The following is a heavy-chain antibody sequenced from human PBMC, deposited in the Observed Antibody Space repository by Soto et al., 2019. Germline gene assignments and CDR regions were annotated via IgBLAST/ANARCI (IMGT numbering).Heavy chain of an antibody. J-gene: IGHJ3*02. Sequence: EVQLVESGGGLVQPGGSLRLSCAASGFTFSCYAMHWVRQAPGKGLEYVSAISSNGGSTYYANSVKGRFTISRDNSKNTLYLQMGSLRAEDMAVYYCARLTVTDAFDIWGQGTMVTVSS. CDR3: ARLTVTDAFDI. CDR1: GFTFSCYA. V-gene: IGHV3-64*01. CDR2: ISSNGGST. D-gene: IGHD4-4*01.